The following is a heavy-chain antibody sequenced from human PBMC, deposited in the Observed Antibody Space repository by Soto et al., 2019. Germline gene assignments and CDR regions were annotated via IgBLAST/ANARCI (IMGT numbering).Heavy chain of an antibody. CDR3: ARFRVRGANYYYGMDV. CDR2: INHSGST. J-gene: IGHJ6*02. Sequence: SETLSLTCAFYGGSFSGYYWSWIRQPPGKGLEWIGEINHSGSTNYNPSLKSRVTISVDTSKNQFSLKLSSVTAADTAVYYCARFRVRGANYYYGMDVWGQGTTVTVSS. D-gene: IGHD3-10*01. V-gene: IGHV4-34*01. CDR1: GGSFSGYY.